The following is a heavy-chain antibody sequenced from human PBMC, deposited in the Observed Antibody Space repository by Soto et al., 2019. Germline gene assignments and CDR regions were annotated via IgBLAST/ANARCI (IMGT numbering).Heavy chain of an antibody. V-gene: IGHV3-13*01. J-gene: IGHJ6*02. D-gene: IGHD3-16*01. CDR3: ARESRFPVGTAATVTFYCNAMDI. CDR1: GFTFSNND. CDR2: IGTTGDS. Sequence: EVQLVESGGGLVQPGGSLRLSCAASGFTFSNNDMHWVRQVPGKGLAWVAAIGTTGDSYYAGSVKGRFTISRDNAKNSPYLQMNSLRAGDTAVYYCARESRFPVGTAATVTFYCNAMDIWGQGTTVTVSS.